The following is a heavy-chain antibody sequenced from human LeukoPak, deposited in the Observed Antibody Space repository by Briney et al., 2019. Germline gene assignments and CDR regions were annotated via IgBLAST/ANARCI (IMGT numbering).Heavy chain of an antibody. CDR3: ARDDYDDSTRGLDY. Sequence: SETLSLTCSAFGVSVGRFCWTWVRQPVGKGLEWIGRICATGSTIYNPSLKSRVTMSKDTSRNQFSLHLTSVTAADTAVYYCARDDYDDSTRGLDYWGQGTLVTVSS. J-gene: IGHJ4*02. V-gene: IGHV4-4*07. CDR1: GVSVGRFC. CDR2: ICATGST. D-gene: IGHD4-17*01.